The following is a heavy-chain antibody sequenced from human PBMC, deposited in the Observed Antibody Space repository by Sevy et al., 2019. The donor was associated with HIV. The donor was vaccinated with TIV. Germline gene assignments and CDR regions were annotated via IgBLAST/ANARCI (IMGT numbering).Heavy chain of an antibody. CDR3: ARGGETPRGFDP. CDR1: GGSIISVNW. CDR2: KYHSGST. J-gene: IGHJ5*02. Sequence: SETLSLTCAVSGGSIISVNWWHWVRQSPGKGLEWIGEKYHSGSTNYNPSLKSRVTISVNNSKNQFSLNLYSVTSADTAGYYCARGGETPRGFDPWGQGSLVTVSS. D-gene: IGHD3-16*01. V-gene: IGHV4-4*02.